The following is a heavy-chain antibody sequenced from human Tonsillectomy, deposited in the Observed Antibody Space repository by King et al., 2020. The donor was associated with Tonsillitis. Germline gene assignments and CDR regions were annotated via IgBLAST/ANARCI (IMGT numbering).Heavy chain of an antibody. D-gene: IGHD3-22*01. CDR3: AKQVGATYYYDSSGYYSLDY. J-gene: IGHJ4*02. CDR2: ISWNVGSI. Sequence: VQLVESGGGLVQPGRSLRLSCAASGFTFDDYAMHWVRQAPGKGLEWVSGISWNVGSIGFADSVKGRFTISRDNAKNSLFLQMNSLRAEDTALYYCAKQVGATYYYDSSGYYSLDYWGQGTLVTVSS. CDR1: GFTFDDYA. V-gene: IGHV3-9*01.